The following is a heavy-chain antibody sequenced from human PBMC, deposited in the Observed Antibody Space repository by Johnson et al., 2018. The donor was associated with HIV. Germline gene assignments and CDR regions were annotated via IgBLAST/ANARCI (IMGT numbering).Heavy chain of an antibody. D-gene: IGHD2-15*01. Sequence: VQLVESGGGLVQPGGSLRLSCAASGFTFSCYDVHWVRQATGKGLEWVSPIGTAGDTYYPGSVKGRFTISRDNSKSTLYLQINSLRAEDAAVFYCARVGVGGYSHDAFDIWGQGTMVTVSS. CDR1: GFTFSCYD. J-gene: IGHJ3*02. CDR2: IGTAGDT. V-gene: IGHV3-13*01. CDR3: ARVGVGGYSHDAFDI.